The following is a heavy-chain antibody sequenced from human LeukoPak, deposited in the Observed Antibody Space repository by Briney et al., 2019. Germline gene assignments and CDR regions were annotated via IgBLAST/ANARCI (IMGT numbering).Heavy chain of an antibody. CDR3: ARGKEAAVTDEYSQP. D-gene: IGHD6-13*01. CDR1: GGSISSSSYY. Sequence: SETLSLTCTVSGGSISSSSYYWGWIRQPPGKGLEWIGSIYYSGSTYYNPSLKSRVTISVDTSKNQFSLKLSSVTAADTAVYSGARGKEAAVTDEYSQPGAQGTLVTVSP. J-gene: IGHJ1*01. V-gene: IGHV4-39*07. CDR2: IYYSGST.